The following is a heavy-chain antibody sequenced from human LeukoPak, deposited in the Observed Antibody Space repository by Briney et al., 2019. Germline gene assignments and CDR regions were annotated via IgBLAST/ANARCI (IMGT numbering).Heavy chain of an antibody. CDR1: GFTFSSYG. CDR3: ARESSGRPPVRY. CDR2: ISYDGSNK. V-gene: IGHV3-30*03. Sequence: GRSLRLSCAASGFTFSSYGMHWVRQAPGKGLEWVAVISYDGSNKYYADSVKGRFTISRDNSKNTLYLQMNSLRGEDTAVYYCARESSGRPPVRYWGQGTLVTVSS. J-gene: IGHJ4*02. D-gene: IGHD3-22*01.